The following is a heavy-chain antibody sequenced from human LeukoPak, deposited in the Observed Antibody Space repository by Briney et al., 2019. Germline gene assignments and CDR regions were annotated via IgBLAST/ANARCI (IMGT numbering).Heavy chain of an antibody. CDR1: GFTFSSYA. CDR3: ARARAIPKLYYYYYYMDV. D-gene: IGHD2-21*01. V-gene: IGHV3-64*01. Sequence: GGSLRLSCAASGFTFSSYAMHWVRQAPGKGLEYVSAISSNGGSTYYANSVKGRFTISRDNSKNTLYLQMGSLRAEDMAVYYCARARAIPKLYYYYYYMDVWGKGTTVTISS. CDR2: ISSNGGST. J-gene: IGHJ6*03.